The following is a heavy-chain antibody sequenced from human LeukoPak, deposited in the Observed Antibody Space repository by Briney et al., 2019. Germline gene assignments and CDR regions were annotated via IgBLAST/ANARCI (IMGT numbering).Heavy chain of an antibody. V-gene: IGHV3-23*01. CDR1: GFTFSSYA. D-gene: IGHD1-26*01. Sequence: GGSLRLSCAASGFTFSSYAMSWVRQAPGKGLEWVSAISGSGGSTYYADSVKGRFTISRDNSKNTLHLQMSPLRAEGTAVYYCAKWGGISGSRDWYFDLWGPGSMVTVSS. CDR2: ISGSGGST. J-gene: IGHJ2*01. CDR3: AKWGGISGSRDWYFDL.